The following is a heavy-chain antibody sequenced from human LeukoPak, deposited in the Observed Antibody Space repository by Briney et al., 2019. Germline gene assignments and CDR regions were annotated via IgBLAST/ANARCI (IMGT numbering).Heavy chain of an antibody. CDR1: GYTFTSYG. D-gene: IGHD3-9*01. Sequence: ASVKVSCKASGYTFTSYGISWVRQAPGQGLEWMGWINTNTGNPTYAQGFTGHFVFSLDTSVSTAYLQISSLKTEDTAVYYCARGSYDILTGYYNVEGLDYWGQGTLVTVSS. CDR2: INTNTGNP. CDR3: ARGSYDILTGYYNVEGLDY. J-gene: IGHJ4*02. V-gene: IGHV7-4-1*02.